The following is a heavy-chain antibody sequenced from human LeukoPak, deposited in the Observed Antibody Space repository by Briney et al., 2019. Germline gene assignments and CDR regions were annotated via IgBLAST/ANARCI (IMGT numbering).Heavy chain of an antibody. J-gene: IGHJ5*02. CDR1: GFTFSTYA. Sequence: GGSLRLSCAASGFTFSTYAMSWVRQAPGKGLEWVSVISGSGGVTYYADSVKGRFTISRDNSKNTLYLQINSLRAEDTAVYYCATYGSGSSWFDPWGQGTLVTVSS. CDR2: ISGSGGVT. CDR3: ATYGSGSSWFDP. V-gene: IGHV3-23*01. D-gene: IGHD3-10*01.